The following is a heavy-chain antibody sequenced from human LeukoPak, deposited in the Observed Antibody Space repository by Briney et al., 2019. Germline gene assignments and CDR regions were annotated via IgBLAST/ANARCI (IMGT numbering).Heavy chain of an antibody. J-gene: IGHJ3*02. Sequence: SETLSLTCAVSGGSISSGGYSWSWIRQPPGKGLEWIGYIYQSGSTNYNPSLMSRVTISVDRSKNQFSLKLNSVTAADTAVYYCARAGDLIVVAMGAFDIWGQGTMVTVSS. CDR2: IYQSGST. CDR1: GGSISSGGYS. D-gene: IGHD2-15*01. V-gene: IGHV4-30-2*01. CDR3: ARAGDLIVVAMGAFDI.